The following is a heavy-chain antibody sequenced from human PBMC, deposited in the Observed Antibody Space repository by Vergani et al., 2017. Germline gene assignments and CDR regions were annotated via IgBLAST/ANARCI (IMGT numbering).Heavy chain of an antibody. V-gene: IGHV3-30*02. Sequence: QVQLVQSGGGVVQPGGSLRLSCVASGFTFNRYGMQWVRQAPGKGLEWVSYVLFDGSNEYYADSVKGRFIVSRDNSNDALYLQMNSLRTDDTAVYYCARDLAYCYECSCALWGQGSVVTVSS. J-gene: IGHJ4*02. CDR3: ARDLAYCYECSCAL. CDR1: GFTFNRYG. D-gene: IGHD2-21*01. CDR2: VLFDGSNE.